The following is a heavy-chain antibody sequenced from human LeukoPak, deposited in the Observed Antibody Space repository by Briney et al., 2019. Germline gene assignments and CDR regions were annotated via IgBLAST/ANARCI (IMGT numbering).Heavy chain of an antibody. D-gene: IGHD2-15*01. CDR1: GVSISSYY. Sequence: KPSETLSLTCTVSGVSISSYYWSWIRQPPGKGLEWIGYIYYSGGTNYNPPLKSRVTISADTSKKQLSLKVTSVTAADTAVYYCASNPIVVVVAATHFGRFDPWGQGSLVTVS. CDR2: IYYSGGT. V-gene: IGHV4-59*12. CDR3: ASNPIVVVVAATHFGRFDP. J-gene: IGHJ5*02.